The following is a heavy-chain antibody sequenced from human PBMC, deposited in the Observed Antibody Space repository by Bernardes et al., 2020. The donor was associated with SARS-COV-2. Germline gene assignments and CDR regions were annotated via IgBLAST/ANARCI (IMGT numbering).Heavy chain of an antibody. CDR1: GGSFSGYY. V-gene: IGHV4-34*01. D-gene: IGHD6-6*01. CDR2: INHSGST. CDR3: ARGARWSVSSSSLFRRRGSTLYALDV. J-gene: IGHJ6*02. Sequence: TLSLTCAVYGGSFSGYYWTWIRQSPRKGLEWIGEINHSGSTNYNSSLKSRVTISVDTSKNQFSLKMRSVTAADTAIYYCARGARWSVSSSSLFRRRGSTLYALDVWGQGTTVTVSS.